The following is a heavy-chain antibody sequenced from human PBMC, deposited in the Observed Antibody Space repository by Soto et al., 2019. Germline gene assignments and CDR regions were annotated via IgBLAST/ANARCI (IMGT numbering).Heavy chain of an antibody. Sequence: EVQLLESGGGLVQPGGSLRLSCAASGFTFSIYAMTWVRQAPGKGLEWVSSISGSGGSTYYADSVKGRFTISRDNSKNTLYLQMNSLRAEDTALYYCAKPYYYGSGTGPDAFHIWGQGTMVTVSS. J-gene: IGHJ3*02. CDR1: GFTFSIYA. CDR2: ISGSGGST. D-gene: IGHD3-10*01. CDR3: AKPYYYGSGTGPDAFHI. V-gene: IGHV3-23*01.